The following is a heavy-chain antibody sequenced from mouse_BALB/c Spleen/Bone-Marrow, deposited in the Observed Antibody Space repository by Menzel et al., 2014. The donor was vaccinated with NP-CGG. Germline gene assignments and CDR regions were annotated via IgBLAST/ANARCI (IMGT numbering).Heavy chain of an antibody. J-gene: IGHJ3*01. Sequence: EVKVVESGGGLVQPGGSLKLSCAASGFDFSRYWMSWVRQAPGKGLEWIGEINPDSSTINYTPSLKDKFIISRDNAKNTLYLQMSKVRSEDTALYYCARLGYSGGFAYWGQGTLVTVSA. CDR1: GFDFSRYW. D-gene: IGHD2-3*01. CDR3: ARLGYSGGFAY. V-gene: IGHV4-1*02. CDR2: INPDSSTI.